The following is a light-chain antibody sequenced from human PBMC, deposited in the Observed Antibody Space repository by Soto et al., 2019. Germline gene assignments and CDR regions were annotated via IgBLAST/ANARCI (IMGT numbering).Light chain of an antibody. V-gene: IGKV1-5*01. Sequence: DIQMTQSPSTLSASVGDRVTITCRASQSIGRFLAWYQHQPGKAPKLLIYDASTLESGVPSRFSGTGSGTEFTCSITSLQPDDFGTYYCQQCYMGWTFGQGTKVEFK. CDR3: QQCYMGWT. CDR1: QSIGRF. J-gene: IGKJ1*01. CDR2: DAS.